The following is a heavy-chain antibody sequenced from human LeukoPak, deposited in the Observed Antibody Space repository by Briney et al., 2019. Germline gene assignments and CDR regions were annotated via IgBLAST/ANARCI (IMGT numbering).Heavy chain of an antibody. D-gene: IGHD3-10*01. CDR1: GFTFDDYG. V-gene: IGHV3-20*04. CDR3: ARDLRDYGSGSYFPYFDY. CDR2: INWNGGST. J-gene: IGHJ4*02. Sequence: GGSLRLSCAASGFTFDDYGMSWVRHAPGKGLEWVSGINWNGGSTGYADSVKGRFTISRDNAKNSLYLQMNSLRAEDTALYYCARDLRDYGSGSYFPYFDYWGQGTLVTVSS.